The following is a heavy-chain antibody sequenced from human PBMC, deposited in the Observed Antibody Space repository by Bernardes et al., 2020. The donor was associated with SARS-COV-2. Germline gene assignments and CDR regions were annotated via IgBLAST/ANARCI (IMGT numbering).Heavy chain of an antibody. CDR3: ARALGLARGIDDAFDL. D-gene: IGHD3-10*01. CDR2: IKPKVNNYAT. CDR1: GFSFAGSP. Sequence: GASLSLSFSGAGFSFAGSPIHWVRQASGKGLEWVGRIKPKVNNYATEYATSVRGRCLITRDDSKTTAFLQMNGLTADDTGVYYCARALGLARGIDDAFDLWGRGKMVTVSS. J-gene: IGHJ3*01. V-gene: IGHV3-73*01.